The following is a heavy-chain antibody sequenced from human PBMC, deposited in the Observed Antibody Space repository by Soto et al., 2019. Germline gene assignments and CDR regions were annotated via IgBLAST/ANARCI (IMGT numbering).Heavy chain of an antibody. CDR3: AKGIAPHLRMDIVVVVAATLDY. Sequence: GGSLRLSCAASGFTFSSYAMSWVRQAPGKGLEWVSAISGSGGSTYYADSVKGRFTISRDNSKNTLYLQMNSLRAEDTAVYYCAKGIAPHLRMDIVVVVAATLDYWGQGTLVTVSS. J-gene: IGHJ4*02. V-gene: IGHV3-23*01. CDR1: GFTFSSYA. D-gene: IGHD2-15*01. CDR2: ISGSGGST.